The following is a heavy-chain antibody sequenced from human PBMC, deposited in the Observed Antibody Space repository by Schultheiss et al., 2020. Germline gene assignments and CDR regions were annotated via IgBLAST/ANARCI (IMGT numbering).Heavy chain of an antibody. Sequence: SETLSLTCAVYGGSFSGYYWGWIRQPPTKGLEWIGSISYSGSTYYNPSLRSRVTISVDTSKSQFSLRVNSVTAADTAVYYCARHHHNWNWDYWGQGTLVTVSS. CDR3: ARHHHNWNWDY. CDR1: GGSFSGYY. V-gene: IGHV4-39*01. J-gene: IGHJ4*02. D-gene: IGHD1-1*01. CDR2: ISYSGST.